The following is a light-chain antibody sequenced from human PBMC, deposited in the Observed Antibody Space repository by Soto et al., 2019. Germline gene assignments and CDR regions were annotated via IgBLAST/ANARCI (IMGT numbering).Light chain of an antibody. J-gene: IGKJ2*01. CDR2: KAS. CDR1: KSISSW. CDR3: QQYNSYSPT. Sequence: DIQMTQSPSTLSASVGDRVTITCRASKSISSWLAWYQQKPGKAPKLLIYKASSLESGVPSRFSGSGSGTECTLTISSLQPDDFATYYCQQYNSYSPTFGQGTKLEIK. V-gene: IGKV1-5*03.